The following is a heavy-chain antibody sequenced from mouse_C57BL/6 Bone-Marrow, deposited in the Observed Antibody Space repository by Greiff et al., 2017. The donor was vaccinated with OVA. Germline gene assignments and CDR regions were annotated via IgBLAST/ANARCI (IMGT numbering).Heavy chain of an antibody. V-gene: IGHV1-81*01. J-gene: IGHJ2*01. CDR1: GYTFTSSG. CDR2: IYPRSGNT. CDR3: ALLRRGY. Sequence: VNVVESGAELARPGASVKLSCKASGYTFTSSGISWVKQRTGKGLEWIGEIYPRSGNTYYNEKFKGKATLTADKSSSTAYMELRSLTSEDSAVXFCALLRRGYWGQGTTLTVSS. D-gene: IGHD1-1*01.